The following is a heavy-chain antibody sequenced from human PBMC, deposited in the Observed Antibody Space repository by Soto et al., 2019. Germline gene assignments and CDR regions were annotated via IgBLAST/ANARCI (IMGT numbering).Heavy chain of an antibody. D-gene: IGHD5-12*01. CDR2: IIPIFGTA. V-gene: IGHV1-69*12. J-gene: IGHJ2*01. Sequence: QVQLVQSGAEVKKPGSSVTVSCKASGGTFSSYTISWVRQAPGQGLEWMGGIIPIFGTANYAQKFQGRVTNTADESTSTAYMELSSLRSEDTAVYYCARGNHRGLQLWYFDRWGRGTLVTVSS. CDR3: ARGNHRGLQLWYFDR. CDR1: GGTFSSYT.